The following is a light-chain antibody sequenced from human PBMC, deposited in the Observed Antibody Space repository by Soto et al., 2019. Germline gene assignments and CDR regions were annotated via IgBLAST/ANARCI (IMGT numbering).Light chain of an antibody. CDR2: EVT. V-gene: IGLV2-8*01. CDR3: SSYAGSNTVL. Sequence: QSALTQPPSASGSPGRSVTISCTGTSSDVGGYNCVSWYQQHPGKAPQLMIYEVTKRPSGVPDRFSGSKSGNTASLTVSGLQAEDEADYYCSSYAGSNTVLFGGGTKVTVL. CDR1: SSDVGGYNC. J-gene: IGLJ2*01.